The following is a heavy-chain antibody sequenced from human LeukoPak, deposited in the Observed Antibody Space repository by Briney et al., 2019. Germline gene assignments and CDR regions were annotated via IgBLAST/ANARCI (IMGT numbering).Heavy chain of an antibody. CDR3: ARLPHCDGARCHGGGYYFDY. D-gene: IGHD2-21*01. J-gene: IGHJ4*02. Sequence: PSETLSLTCAVSGYSMASGYYWGWSRQPPGKGLELIASIYHSGSASYNPSLRSRVTISLDTSKNDFSLKLGSVTAADTAVYYCARLPHCDGARCHGGGYYFDYWGQGILVTVSS. CDR2: IYHSGSA. CDR1: GYSMASGYY. V-gene: IGHV4-38-2*01.